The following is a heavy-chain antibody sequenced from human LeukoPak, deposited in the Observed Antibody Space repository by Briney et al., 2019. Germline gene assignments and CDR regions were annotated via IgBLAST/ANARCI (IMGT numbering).Heavy chain of an antibody. CDR2: IKQDGSEK. CDR1: GFTFSTYY. D-gene: IGHD4-11*01. V-gene: IGHV3-7*01. CDR3: ARLCNYAFDY. Sequence: TGGSLRLSCAASGFTFSTYYMSWVRQAPGKGLGWVANIKQDGSEKYYVDSLKGRFTISRDNTKNSLYLQLNSLRAEDTAVYYCARLCNYAFDYWGQGTLVTVSS. J-gene: IGHJ4*02.